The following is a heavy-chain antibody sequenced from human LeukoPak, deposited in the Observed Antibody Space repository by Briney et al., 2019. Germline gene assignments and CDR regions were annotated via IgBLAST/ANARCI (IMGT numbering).Heavy chain of an antibody. V-gene: IGHV3-30*03. CDR3: ARGYCSSTSCYGGFFDY. CDR1: GFTFSSYG. J-gene: IGHJ4*02. D-gene: IGHD2-2*01. CDR2: ISYDGSNK. Sequence: GGSLRLSCAASGFTFSSYGMHWVRQAPGKGLEWVAVISYDGSNKYYADSVKGRFTISRDNAKNSLYLQMNSLRAEDTAVYYCARGYCSSTSCYGGFFDYWGQGTLVTVSS.